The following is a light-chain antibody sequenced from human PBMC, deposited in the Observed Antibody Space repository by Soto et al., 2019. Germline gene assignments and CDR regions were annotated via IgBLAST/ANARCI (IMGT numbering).Light chain of an antibody. CDR2: DAS. CDR1: QSVSSY. CDR3: QQRSNWPPEDT. J-gene: IGKJ1*01. Sequence: EIVLTQSPATLSLSPGERATLSCMSSQSVSSYLAWYQQKPGQAPRLLIYDASNRATGIPARFSGSGSGTDFTLTISSLEPEDFAVYYCQQRSNWPPEDTFGQGTKVDIK. V-gene: IGKV3-11*01.